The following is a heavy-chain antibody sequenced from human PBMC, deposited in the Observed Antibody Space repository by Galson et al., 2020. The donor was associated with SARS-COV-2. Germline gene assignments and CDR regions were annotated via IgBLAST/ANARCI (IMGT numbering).Heavy chain of an antibody. CDR3: TSSEATIYDNYGMVV. V-gene: IGHV3-15*07. CDR2: IKTKSDGGIL. Sequence: GGSLRLSCAASGFTFSNAWVNWVRHAPGKGLEWVGRIKTKSDGGILDYAAPVKGRFAIPRDEANDILYLQMNSVKTEDSAVYYCTSSEATIYDNYGMVVWIHGSTFTVSS. D-gene: IGHD3-9*01. CDR1: GFTFSNAW. J-gene: IGHJ6*02.